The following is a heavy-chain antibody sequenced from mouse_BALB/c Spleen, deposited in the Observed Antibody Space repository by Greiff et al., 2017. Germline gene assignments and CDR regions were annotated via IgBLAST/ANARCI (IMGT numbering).Heavy chain of an antibody. Sequence: DVKLQESGPELVKPGASVKISCKASGYSFTGYFMNWVMQSHGKSLEWIGRINPYNGDTFYNQKFKGKATLTVDKSSSTAHMELRSLASEDSAVYYCARSSGNPHYYAMDYWGQGTSVTVSS. V-gene: IGHV1-20*02. CDR3: ARSSGNPHYYAMDY. J-gene: IGHJ4*01. CDR1: GYSFTGYF. CDR2: INPYNGDT. D-gene: IGHD1-3*01.